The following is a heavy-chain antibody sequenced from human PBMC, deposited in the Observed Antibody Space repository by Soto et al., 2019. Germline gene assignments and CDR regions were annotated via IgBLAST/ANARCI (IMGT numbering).Heavy chain of an antibody. CDR2: ISAYNGNT. CDR3: ARALSYGSGSYYNPDRDDY. Sequence: ASVKVSCKASGYTFTSYGISWVRQAPGQGLEWMGWISAYNGNTNYAQKLQGRVTMTTDTSTSTAYMELRSLRSDDTAVYYCARALSYGSGSYYNPDRDDYWGQGTLVTVSS. V-gene: IGHV1-18*01. J-gene: IGHJ4*02. CDR1: GYTFTSYG. D-gene: IGHD3-10*01.